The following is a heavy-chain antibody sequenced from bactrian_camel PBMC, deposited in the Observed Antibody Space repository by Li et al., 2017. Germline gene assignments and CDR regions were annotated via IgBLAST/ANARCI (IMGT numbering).Heavy chain of an antibody. CDR2: VYLYGGKT. D-gene: IGHD6*01. Sequence: QLVESGGGSVQAGGSLRLSCRASGNTDSINTMAWFHQAPDKEREAVATVYLYGGKTYYAESVKGRFTISKDKAKNIVYLQMNSLKPEDTAMYYCERRDTGTWMDYWGQEGTQVTVSS. J-gene: IGHJ4*01. CDR1: GNTDSINT. V-gene: IGHV3S53*01. CDR3: ERRDTGTWMDY.